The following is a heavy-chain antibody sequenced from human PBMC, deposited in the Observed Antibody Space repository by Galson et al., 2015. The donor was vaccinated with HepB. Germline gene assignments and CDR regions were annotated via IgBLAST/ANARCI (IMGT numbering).Heavy chain of an antibody. D-gene: IGHD6-13*01. V-gene: IGHV3-9*01. CDR1: GFTFDDYA. Sequence: SLRLSCAASGFTFDDYAMHWVRQAPGKGLEWVSGISWNSGSIGYADSVKGRFTISRDNAKNSLYLQMNSLRAEDTALYYCAKDKAEARAFDYWGQGTLVTVSS. J-gene: IGHJ4*02. CDR2: ISWNSGSI. CDR3: AKDKAEARAFDY.